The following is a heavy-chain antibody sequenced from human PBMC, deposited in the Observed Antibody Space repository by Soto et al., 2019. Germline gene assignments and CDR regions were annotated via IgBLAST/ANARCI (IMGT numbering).Heavy chain of an antibody. Sequence: PGGSLRLSCAASGFTFTNYWMHWVRQDPGNGLVWVSRIDGVGAGTSYSDSVRGRSTHSRDNVENMLYLQKNSLRAEDTAVYYFTRVFEYWGQGSLVTVS. CDR1: GFTFTNYW. J-gene: IGHJ4*02. V-gene: IGHV3-74*01. CDR2: IDGVGAGT. CDR3: TRVFEY.